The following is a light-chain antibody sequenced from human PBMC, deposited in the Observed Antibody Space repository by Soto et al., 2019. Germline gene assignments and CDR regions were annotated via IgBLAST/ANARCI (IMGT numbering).Light chain of an antibody. Sequence: QSALTQPASVSGSPGQSIAISCTGTSSDVGAYNYVSWYQQHPGKAPKLIIYDVSNRPSGVSNRFSGSKAGNTASLTISGLQAEDDADYYCSSYTSSSTPVVFGGGTKVTVL. CDR2: DVS. CDR3: SSYTSSSTPVV. J-gene: IGLJ2*01. CDR1: SSDVGAYNY. V-gene: IGLV2-14*03.